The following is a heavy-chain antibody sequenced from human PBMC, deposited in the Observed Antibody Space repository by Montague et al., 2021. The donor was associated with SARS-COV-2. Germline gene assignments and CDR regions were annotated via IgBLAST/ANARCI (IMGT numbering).Heavy chain of an antibody. J-gene: IGHJ4*02. Sequence: TLSLTCTVSGGSISSGSYYWSWTRQPAGKGLEWIGRIYTSGTTDYSFSLKSRVTISVDTSKNQFSLKPTSVTAADTAVYYCARAHSGSWAHLDNWGQGSLVTVSS. CDR2: IYTSGTT. D-gene: IGHD5-12*01. V-gene: IGHV4-61*02. CDR3: ARAHSGSWAHLDN. CDR1: GGSISSGSYY.